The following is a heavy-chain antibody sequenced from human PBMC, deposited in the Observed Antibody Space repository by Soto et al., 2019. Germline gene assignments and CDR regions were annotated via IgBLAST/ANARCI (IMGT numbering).Heavy chain of an antibody. CDR1: GFTFSSYW. CDR2: IKSDGSST. CDR3: ARESIRYEGLDI. J-gene: IGHJ3*02. V-gene: IGHV3-74*01. D-gene: IGHD4-17*01. Sequence: EVQLVESGGGLVQPGGSLRLSCAASGFTFSSYWMHWVRQAPGKGLVWVSRIKSDGSSTIYADSVKGRFTITRDNAKNTLYLQMISLRAEDTAAYFCARESIRYEGLDIWGQGTMVTVSS.